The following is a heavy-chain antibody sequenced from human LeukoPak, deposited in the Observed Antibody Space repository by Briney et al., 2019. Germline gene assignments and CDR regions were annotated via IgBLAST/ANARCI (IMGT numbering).Heavy chain of an antibody. D-gene: IGHD3-10*01. Sequence: GGSLRLSCAASGFTFSSYWMSWVRQAPGEGLEWVANIRQDGSEKYYVDSVKGRFTISRDNAKNSLYLQMNSLRAEDTAVYYCARADRMYYYGSGKSYWGQGTLVTVSS. V-gene: IGHV3-7*03. CDR2: IRQDGSEK. CDR3: ARADRMYYYGSGKSY. J-gene: IGHJ4*02. CDR1: GFTFSSYW.